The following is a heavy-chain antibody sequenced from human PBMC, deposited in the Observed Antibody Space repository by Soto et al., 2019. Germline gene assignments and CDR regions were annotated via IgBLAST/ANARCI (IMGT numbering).Heavy chain of an antibody. CDR3: ARTLVPMIVVVKNNWFDP. Sequence: QVQLVQSGAEVKKPGSSVKVSCKASGGTFSSYAISWVRQAPGQGLEWMGGIIPIFGTANYAQKFQGRVTITADESTSTAYMELSSLRSEDTAVYYCARTLVPMIVVVKNNWFDPWGQGTLVTVSS. CDR1: GGTFSSYA. V-gene: IGHV1-69*01. CDR2: IIPIFGTA. D-gene: IGHD3-22*01. J-gene: IGHJ5*02.